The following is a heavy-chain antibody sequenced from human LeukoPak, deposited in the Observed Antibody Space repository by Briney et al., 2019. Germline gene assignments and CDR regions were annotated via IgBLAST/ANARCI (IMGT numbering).Heavy chain of an antibody. CDR1: GYTFTSYD. Sequence: ASVKVSCKASGYTFTSYDINWVRQATGQGLEWMGWMNPNSGNTGYAQKFQGRVTITRNTSISTAYMELSSLRSEDTAVYYCAKESRKRDYSDISNIDIWGQGTMVTVSS. D-gene: IGHD3-22*01. J-gene: IGHJ3*02. V-gene: IGHV1-8*03. CDR3: AKESRKRDYSDISNIDI. CDR2: MNPNSGNT.